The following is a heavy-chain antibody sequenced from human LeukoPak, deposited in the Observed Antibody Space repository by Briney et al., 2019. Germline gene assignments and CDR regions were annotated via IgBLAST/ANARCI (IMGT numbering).Heavy chain of an antibody. J-gene: IGHJ4*02. CDR2: IWYDGSNK. CDR3: ARDIYYGSGTGDY. Sequence: GGSLRLSCAASGFTFSSYGMHWVRQAPGRGLEWVAVIWYDGSNKYYADSVKGRFTISRDNSKNTLYLQMNSLRAEDTAVYYCARDIYYGSGTGDYWGQGTLVTVSS. CDR1: GFTFSSYG. D-gene: IGHD3-10*01. V-gene: IGHV3-33*01.